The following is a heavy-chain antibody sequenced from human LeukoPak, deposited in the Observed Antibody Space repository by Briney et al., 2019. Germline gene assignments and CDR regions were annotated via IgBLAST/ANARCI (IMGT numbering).Heavy chain of an antibody. CDR3: AREDSNPKYYYYYGMDV. D-gene: IGHD4-11*01. CDR1: GYTFTGYY. V-gene: IGHV1-2*06. CDR2: INPNSGGT. Sequence: GASVKVSCKASGYTFTGYYMNWVRQAPGQGLEWMGRINPNSGGTKYAQKFQGRVTMTRDTSINTAYMELSRLRSDDTAVYYCAREDSNPKYYYYYGMDVWGQGTTVTVSS. J-gene: IGHJ6*02.